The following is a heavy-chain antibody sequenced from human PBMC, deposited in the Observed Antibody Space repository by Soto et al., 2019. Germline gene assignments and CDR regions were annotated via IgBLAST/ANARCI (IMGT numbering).Heavy chain of an antibody. CDR3: ARHVYGSGYYSYYGMDV. Sequence: QLQLQESGPGLVKPSETLSLTCTVSGDSISSNSYYWGWIRQSPGKGLEWIATISYSGSSYYNPSPRSRVTISVDTSTNQFSVKLSSVTAADTAVFYCARHVYGSGYYSYYGMDVWGRGTTVTVSS. CDR1: GDSISSNSYY. J-gene: IGHJ6*02. CDR2: ISYSGSS. V-gene: IGHV4-39*01. D-gene: IGHD3-10*01.